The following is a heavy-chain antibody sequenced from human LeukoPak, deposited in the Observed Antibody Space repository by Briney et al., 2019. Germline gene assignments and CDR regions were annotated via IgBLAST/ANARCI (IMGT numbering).Heavy chain of an antibody. V-gene: IGHV1-8*01. CDR3: ARAVEDGPEFDY. CDR2: MNPNSGNT. J-gene: IGHJ4*02. D-gene: IGHD3-10*01. CDR1: GYTFTSYD. Sequence: ASVKVPCKASGYTFTSYDINWVRQATGQGLEWMGWMNPNSGNTGYAQKFQGRVTMTRNTSISTAYMELSSLRSEDTAVYYCARAVEDGPEFDYWGQGTLVTVSS.